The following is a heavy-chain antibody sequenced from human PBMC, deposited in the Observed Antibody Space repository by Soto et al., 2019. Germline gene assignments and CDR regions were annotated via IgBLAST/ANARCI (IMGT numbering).Heavy chain of an antibody. CDR2: ISAYNGNT. V-gene: IGHV1-18*01. CDR3: ARVGYYDFWSGYYSGVGDYYYYMDV. J-gene: IGHJ6*03. CDR1: GYTFTSYG. D-gene: IGHD3-3*01. Sequence: ASVKVSCKASGYTFTSYGISWVRQATGQGLEWMGWISAYNGNTNYAQKLQGRVTMTTDTSTSTAYMELRSLRSDDTAVYYCARVGYYDFWSGYYSGVGDYYYYMDVWGKGTTVTVSS.